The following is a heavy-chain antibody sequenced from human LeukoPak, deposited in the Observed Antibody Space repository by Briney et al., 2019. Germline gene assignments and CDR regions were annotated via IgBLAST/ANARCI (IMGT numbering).Heavy chain of an antibody. V-gene: IGHV3-74*01. CDR1: GFTFSRYW. Sequence: GGSLRLSCAASGFTFSRYWMHWLRQAPGKGLVWVSRISTDGSSTSYADSVKGRFTISRDNGKNTLYLQMNSLRAEDTAIYYCAKGNVIVVVDYIGGQGTLVTVSS. J-gene: IGHJ4*02. D-gene: IGHD3-22*01. CDR3: AKGNVIVVVDYI. CDR2: ISTDGSST.